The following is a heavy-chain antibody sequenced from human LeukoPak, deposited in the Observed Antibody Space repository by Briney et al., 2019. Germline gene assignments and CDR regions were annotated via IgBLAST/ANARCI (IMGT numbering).Heavy chain of an antibody. D-gene: IGHD4-17*01. V-gene: IGHV3-7*01. Sequence: PGGSLRLSCAASGFTFSSYWMSWVRQAPGKGLEWVAIIKQDGSEKYYVDSVKGRFTISRDNAKNSLYLQMNSLRAEDTAVYYCARDPADYGDYVGLVGYWGQGTLVTVSS. J-gene: IGHJ4*02. CDR3: ARDPADYGDYVGLVGY. CDR2: IKQDGSEK. CDR1: GFTFSSYW.